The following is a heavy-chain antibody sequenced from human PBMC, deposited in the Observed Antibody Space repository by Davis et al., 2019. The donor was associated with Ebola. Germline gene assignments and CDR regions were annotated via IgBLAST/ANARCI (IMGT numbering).Heavy chain of an antibody. CDR3: ARDEILYSSRVSGPLDY. CDR1: GYTFTSYA. Sequence: AASVKVSCKASGYTFTSYAMHWVRQAPGQRLEWMGWINAGNGNTKYSQKFQGRVTITRDTSASTAYMELSSLRSEDTAVYYCARDEILYSSRVSGPLDYWGQGTLVTVSS. V-gene: IGHV1-3*01. CDR2: INAGNGNT. D-gene: IGHD2-15*01. J-gene: IGHJ4*02.